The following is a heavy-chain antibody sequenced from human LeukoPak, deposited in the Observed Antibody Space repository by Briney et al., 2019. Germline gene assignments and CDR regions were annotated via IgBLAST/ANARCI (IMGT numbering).Heavy chain of an antibody. D-gene: IGHD5-12*01. CDR2: ISAYNGNT. CDR3: ARGGSHSGYEPWGY. V-gene: IGHV1-2*02. J-gene: IGHJ4*02. Sequence: ASVKVSCKASGYTFTGYYMHWVRQAPGQGLEWMGWISAYNGNTNYAQKFQGRVTMTRDTSISTAYMELSSLRSDDTAVYYCARGGSHSGYEPWGYWGQGTLVTVSS. CDR1: GYTFTGYY.